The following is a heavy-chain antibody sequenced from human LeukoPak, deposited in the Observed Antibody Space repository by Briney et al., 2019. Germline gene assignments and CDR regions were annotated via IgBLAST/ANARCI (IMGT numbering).Heavy chain of an antibody. J-gene: IGHJ4*02. V-gene: IGHV3-74*01. CDR3: ASASSHRIAAGGDY. D-gene: IGHD6-13*01. CDR2: INSDGSSR. Sequence: GGSLRLSCAASGFTFSDHYMAWVRHAPGKGLVWVSRINSDGSSRNYADSVKGRFTISRDNAKNTLYLQMNSLRAEDTAVYYCASASSHRIAAGGDYWGQGTLVTVSS. CDR1: GFTFSDHY.